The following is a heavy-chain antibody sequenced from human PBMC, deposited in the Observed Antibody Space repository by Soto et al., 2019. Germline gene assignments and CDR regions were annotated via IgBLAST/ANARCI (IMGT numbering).Heavy chain of an antibody. CDR3: TRDRGYYCPFDP. CDR2: TYYRLEWYN. Sequence: SQTLSLTCAISGDSVSSNSAAWNWIRQSPSRGLEWLGRTYYRLEWYNEYAVSVKSRITINPDTSKNQFSLQLNSVTPDDTAVNYCTRDRGYYCPFDPWGQGTLVTVSS. J-gene: IGHJ5*02. D-gene: IGHD3-22*01. CDR1: GDSVSSNSAA. V-gene: IGHV6-1*01.